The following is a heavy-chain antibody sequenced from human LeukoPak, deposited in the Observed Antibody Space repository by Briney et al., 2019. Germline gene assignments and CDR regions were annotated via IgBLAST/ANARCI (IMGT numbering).Heavy chain of an antibody. CDR1: GVSISRYY. Sequence: SETLSLTCTVSGVSISRYYWSWIRQPPGKGVEWIGYIYDSGRTNYNPSLKTRVSISVDTSKNQLSLKLNSVTAADTALYYCARHGGSRNFDYWGQGTLVTVSS. CDR2: IYDSGRT. D-gene: IGHD3-16*01. CDR3: ARHGGSRNFDY. V-gene: IGHV4-59*08. J-gene: IGHJ4*02.